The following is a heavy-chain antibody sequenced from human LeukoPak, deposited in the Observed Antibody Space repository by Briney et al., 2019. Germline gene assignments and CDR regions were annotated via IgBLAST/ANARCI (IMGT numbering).Heavy chain of an antibody. CDR2: ISYDGSNK. CDR3: ARSKWELRRGYYYYMDV. Sequence: GGSLRLSCAASGFTFSSYAMHWVRQAPGKGLEWVAVISYDGSNKYYADSVKGRFTISRDNSKNTLYLQMNSLRAEDTAVYYCARSKWELRRGYYYYMDVCGKGTTVTVSS. V-gene: IGHV3-30*04. D-gene: IGHD1-26*01. J-gene: IGHJ6*03. CDR1: GFTFSSYA.